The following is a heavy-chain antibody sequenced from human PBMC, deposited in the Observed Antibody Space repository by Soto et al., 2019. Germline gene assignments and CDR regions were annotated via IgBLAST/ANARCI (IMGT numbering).Heavy chain of an antibody. D-gene: IGHD3-22*01. CDR1: GGSVSSGSYY. J-gene: IGHJ4*02. CDR2: IDYSGST. V-gene: IGHV4-61*01. CDR3: ARFPGSRYYSLTVDY. Sequence: QVQLQESGPGLVKPSETLSLTCTVSGGSVSSGSYYWSWIRQPTGKGLEWIGYIDYSGSTNYNPPLMSRVTRAVDTSKNQFPLQLSSVTAADTAVYYCARFPGSRYYSLTVDYWGEGTLVTVSS.